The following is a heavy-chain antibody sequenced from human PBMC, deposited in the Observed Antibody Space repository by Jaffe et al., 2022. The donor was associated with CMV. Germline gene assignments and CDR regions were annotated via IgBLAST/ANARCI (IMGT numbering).Heavy chain of an antibody. J-gene: IGHJ6*03. D-gene: IGHD6-13*01. V-gene: IGHV4-39*01. CDR3: ARRGQLANYYYYMDV. CDR2: IYYSGST. Sequence: QLQLQESGPGLVKPSETLSLTCTVSGGSISSSSYYWGWIRQPPGKGLEWIGSIYYSGSTYYNPSLKSRVTISVDTSKNQFSLKLSSVTAADTAVYYCARRGQLANYYYYMDVWGKGTTVTVSS. CDR1: GGSISSSSYY.